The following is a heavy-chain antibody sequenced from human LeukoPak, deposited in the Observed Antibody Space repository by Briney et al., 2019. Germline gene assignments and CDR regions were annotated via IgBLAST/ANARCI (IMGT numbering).Heavy chain of an antibody. J-gene: IGHJ4*02. CDR1: GFTFSNAW. V-gene: IGHV3-15*01. Sequence: GGSLRLSCAASGFTFSNAWMSWVRQAPGKGLEWVGRIKSKTDGGTTGYAAPVKGRFTISRDDSKNTLYLQMNSLKTEDTAVYYCTTDAIVATSAVDYWGQGTLVTVSS. D-gene: IGHD5-12*01. CDR3: TTDAIVATSAVDY. CDR2: IKSKTDGGTT.